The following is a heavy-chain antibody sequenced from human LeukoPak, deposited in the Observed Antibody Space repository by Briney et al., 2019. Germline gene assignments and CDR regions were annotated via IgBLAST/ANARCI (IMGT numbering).Heavy chain of an antibody. CDR3: ARDGPSGTPEFDY. CDR1: GFSFYNNYQY. V-gene: IGHV1-2*02. CDR2: IHPKSGNT. Sequence: ASVKVSCKASGFSFYNNYQYLYWERQAPGQGLESMGCIHPKSGNTEYPQKFQGRVILTRDTSINTAYMELRDLTSDDTAVYFCARDGPSGTPEFDYWAHGTLVTVSS. J-gene: IGHJ4*01.